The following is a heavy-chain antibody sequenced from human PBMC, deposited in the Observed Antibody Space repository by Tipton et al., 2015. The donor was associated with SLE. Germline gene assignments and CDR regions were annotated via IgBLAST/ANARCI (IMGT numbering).Heavy chain of an antibody. CDR1: GGSIRSGGYY. J-gene: IGHJ6*02. CDR3: ARGYVSYYGLDV. D-gene: IGHD3-16*01. Sequence: TLSLTCTVSGGSIRSGGYYWDWDRPHPEKGLEWIGHMYYSGTTYYNPSLEGRVIISVDTSKSQFSLNLTSVTAADTAVYYCARGYVSYYGLDVWGQGTTVTVSS. CDR2: MYYSGTT. V-gene: IGHV4-31*03.